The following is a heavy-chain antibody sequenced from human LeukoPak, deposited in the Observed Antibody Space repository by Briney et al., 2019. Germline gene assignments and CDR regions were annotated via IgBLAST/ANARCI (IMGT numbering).Heavy chain of an antibody. Sequence: GGSLRLSCTPSGFSFNIYSMSWVREAPGKGLEWVSAINDDTPYYTDSVKGRFTVSRDNSRDTLYLHLNSLRAEDTAVYYCARVVDHDYSDYYLDYWGQGTLVTVSS. CDR3: ARVVDHDYSDYYLDY. V-gene: IGHV3-23*01. CDR2: INDDTP. D-gene: IGHD4-11*01. J-gene: IGHJ4*02. CDR1: GFSFNIYS.